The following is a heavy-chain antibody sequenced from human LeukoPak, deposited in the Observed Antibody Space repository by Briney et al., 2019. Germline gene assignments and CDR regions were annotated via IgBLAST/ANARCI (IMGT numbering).Heavy chain of an antibody. CDR2: ISSSGSTI. Sequence: AGGSLRLSCAASGFTFSDYYMSWIRQAPGKGLEWVSYISSSGSTIYYADSVKGRFTISRDNAKNSLYLQMNSLRAEDTAVYYCAREPWDDSSSGAFDIWGQGTMVTVSS. CDR3: AREPWDDSSSGAFDI. CDR1: GFTFSDYY. D-gene: IGHD6-13*01. V-gene: IGHV3-11*04. J-gene: IGHJ3*02.